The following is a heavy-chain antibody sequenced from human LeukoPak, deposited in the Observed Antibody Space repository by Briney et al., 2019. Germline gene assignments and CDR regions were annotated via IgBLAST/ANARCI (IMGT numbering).Heavy chain of an antibody. CDR2: ISGSGGST. V-gene: IGHV3-23*01. CDR1: GLTFSTYG. D-gene: IGHD3-3*02. CDR3: AKDFYSIPDY. Sequence: GGSLRLSCAASGLTFSTYGRSWVRQAPGKGLEWVSAISGSGGSTYYADSVKGRFTISRDNSKNTLYLQMNSLRAEDTAVYYCAKDFYSIPDYWGQGTLVTVSS. J-gene: IGHJ4*02.